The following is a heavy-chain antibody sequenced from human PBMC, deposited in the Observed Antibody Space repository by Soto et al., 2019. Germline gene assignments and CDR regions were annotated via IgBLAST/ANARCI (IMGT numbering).Heavy chain of an antibody. Sequence: QVQLVQSGAEVKKPGSSVKVSCKASGGTFSSYAISWVRQAPGQGLEWMGGIIPIFGTANYAQKFQGRVTITTDESTGKAYMELSSLISEDTAVYYWARDGYRSGWSFAYWGQGTLVTVSS. CDR1: GGTFSSYA. CDR3: ARDGYRSGWSFAY. J-gene: IGHJ4*02. D-gene: IGHD6-19*01. CDR2: IIPIFGTA. V-gene: IGHV1-69*05.